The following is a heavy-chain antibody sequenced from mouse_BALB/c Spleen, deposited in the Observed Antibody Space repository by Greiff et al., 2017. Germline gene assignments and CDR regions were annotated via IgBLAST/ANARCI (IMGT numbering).Heavy chain of an antibody. Sequence: QVQLKESGPGLVQPSQSLSITCTVSGFSLTSYGVHWVRQSPGKGLEWLGVIWSGGSTDYNAAFISRLSISKDNSKSQVFFKMNSLQANDTAIYYCARTRGGSGAWFAYWGQGTLVTVSA. CDR2: IWSGGST. CDR3: ARTRGGSGAWFAY. V-gene: IGHV2-2*02. D-gene: IGHD1-1*01. J-gene: IGHJ3*01. CDR1: GFSLTSYG.